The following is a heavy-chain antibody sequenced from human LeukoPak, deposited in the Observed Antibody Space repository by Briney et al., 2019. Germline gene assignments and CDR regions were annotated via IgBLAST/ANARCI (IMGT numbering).Heavy chain of an antibody. CDR3: AKSGDFWSGYYSFDY. V-gene: IGHV3-23*01. Sequence: RGSLRLSCAASGFTFSSYAMSWVRQAPGKGLEWVSAISGSGGSTYYADSVKGRFTISRDNSKNTLYLQMNSLRAEDTAVYYCAKSGDFWSGYYSFDYWGQGTLVTVSS. CDR1: GFTFSSYA. J-gene: IGHJ4*02. D-gene: IGHD3-3*01. CDR2: ISGSGGST.